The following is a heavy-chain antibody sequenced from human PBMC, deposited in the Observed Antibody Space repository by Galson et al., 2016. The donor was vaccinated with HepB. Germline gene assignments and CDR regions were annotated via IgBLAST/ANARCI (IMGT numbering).Heavy chain of an antibody. V-gene: IGHV3-23*01. D-gene: IGHD6-13*01. CDR1: GFSFMSFA. CDR3: AKVTDSGWYGALDY. Sequence: SLRLSCAASGFSFMSFAMSWVRQAPGKGLELVSAISGSGVSTYYIGSVKGRFTVSRANSKDTLYLQMNSLRAEDTAIYYCAKVTDSGWYGALDYWGQGALVTVSS. CDR2: ISGSGVST. J-gene: IGHJ4*02.